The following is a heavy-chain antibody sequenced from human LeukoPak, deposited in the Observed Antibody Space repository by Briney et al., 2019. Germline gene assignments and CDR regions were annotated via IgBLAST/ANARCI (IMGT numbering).Heavy chain of an antibody. D-gene: IGHD3-10*01. CDR1: GFTFSSYA. Sequence: GGSLRLSCAASGFTFSSYAMSWVRQAPGRGLEWVSAISGSGGSTYYADSVKGRFTISRDSSNNTLYLQMNSLRAEDTAVYYCAKRTMVRGVPRDYMDVWGKGTTVTVSS. CDR2: ISGSGGST. J-gene: IGHJ6*03. V-gene: IGHV3-23*01. CDR3: AKRTMVRGVPRDYMDV.